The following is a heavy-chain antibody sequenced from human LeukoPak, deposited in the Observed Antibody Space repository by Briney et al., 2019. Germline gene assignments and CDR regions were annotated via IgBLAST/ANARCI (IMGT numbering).Heavy chain of an antibody. CDR2: IWYDGSNK. J-gene: IGHJ4*02. Sequence: GRSLRLSCATSGFPFNDYGFHWVRQAPGKGLEWVAVIWYDGSNKDYGDSVKGRFAISRDDSKSMVYLQMNSLRAEDTAMYYCATTCRGRGSTGCFSDFDYWGPGTLVTVSS. CDR1: GFPFNDYG. CDR3: ATTCRGRGSTGCFSDFDY. D-gene: IGHD2-2*01. V-gene: IGHV3-33*01.